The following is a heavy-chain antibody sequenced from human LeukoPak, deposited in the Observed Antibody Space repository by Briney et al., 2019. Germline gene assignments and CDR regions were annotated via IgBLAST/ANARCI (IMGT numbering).Heavy chain of an antibody. V-gene: IGHV4-39*07. CDR3: ASAYSSSSRDVDY. J-gene: IGHJ4*02. Sequence: SETLSLTCTVSGGSISSGDYYWSWIRQPPGKGLEWIGEINHSGSTSYNPSLKSRVTISVDTSKNQFSLKLSSVTAADTAVYYCASAYSSSSRDVDYWGQGTLVTVSS. D-gene: IGHD6-6*01. CDR1: GGSISSGDYY. CDR2: INHSGST.